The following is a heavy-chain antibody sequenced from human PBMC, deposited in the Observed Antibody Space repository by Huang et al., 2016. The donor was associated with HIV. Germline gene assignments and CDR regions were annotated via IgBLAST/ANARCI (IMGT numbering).Heavy chain of an antibody. Sequence: QVQLQQWGAGLLKPSETLSLTCAVYGGSFSGYYWSWIRQPPGKGLEWIGEINHSGSTNYNPSLKSRVTISVDTSKNQFSLKLNSVTAADTAVYYCAVAGYTPFDYWGQGTLVTVSS. D-gene: IGHD6-19*01. J-gene: IGHJ4*02. CDR2: INHSGST. V-gene: IGHV4-34*01. CDR3: AVAGYTPFDY. CDR1: GGSFSGYY.